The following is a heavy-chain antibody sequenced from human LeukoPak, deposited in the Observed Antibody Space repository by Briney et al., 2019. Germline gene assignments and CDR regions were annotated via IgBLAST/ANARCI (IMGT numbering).Heavy chain of an antibody. Sequence: GGSLRLSCAASGFTFSSYAMSWVRQAPGKGLEWVSAISGSGGSTYYADSVKGRFTISRDNSKNTLYLQMNSLRAEDTAVYYCANLDIWLGELSAVRLDAFDIWGQGTMVTVSS. CDR3: ANLDIWLGELSAVRLDAFDI. CDR2: ISGSGGST. J-gene: IGHJ3*02. D-gene: IGHD3-10*01. V-gene: IGHV3-23*01. CDR1: GFTFSSYA.